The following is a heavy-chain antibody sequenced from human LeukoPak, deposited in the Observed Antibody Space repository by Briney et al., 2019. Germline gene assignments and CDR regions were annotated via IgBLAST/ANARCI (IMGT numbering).Heavy chain of an antibody. CDR2: ISYSGST. J-gene: IGHJ4*02. V-gene: IGHV4-59*01. CDR1: GGSITGYY. Sequence: SETLSLTCTVSGGSITGYYWSWIRQPPGKGLEWIGYISYSGSTNSNPSLKSRVTMSVDTSKNQFSLKLSSVTAADTAVYYCARDDDCGDFLVYWGQGTLVTVSS. CDR3: ARDDDCGDFLVY. D-gene: IGHD4-17*01.